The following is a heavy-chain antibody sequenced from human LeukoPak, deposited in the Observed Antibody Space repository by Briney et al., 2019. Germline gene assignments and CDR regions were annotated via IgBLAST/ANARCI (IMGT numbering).Heavy chain of an antibody. V-gene: IGHV4-31*03. CDR2: IYYSGST. J-gene: IGHJ4*02. Sequence: PSETLSLTCTVSGGSISSGGYYWSWIRQHPGKGLEWIGYIYYSGSTYYSPSLKSRVTISVDTSKNQFSLTLSSVTAADTAVYYCARGLPYSDRGDNWGQGTLVTVSS. CDR3: ARGLPYSDRGDN. D-gene: IGHD6-13*01. CDR1: GGSISSGGYY.